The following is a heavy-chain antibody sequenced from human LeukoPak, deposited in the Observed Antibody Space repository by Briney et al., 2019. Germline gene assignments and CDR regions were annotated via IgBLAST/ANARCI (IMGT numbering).Heavy chain of an antibody. Sequence: GGSLRLSCAASGFTFSSYGMSWVRQAPGKGLEWVSYISSSSSTIYYADSVKGRFTISRDNAKNSLYLQMNSLRAEDTAVYYCARVASSSPSDYWGQGTLVTVSS. D-gene: IGHD6-6*01. CDR3: ARVASSSPSDY. CDR2: ISSSSSTI. J-gene: IGHJ4*02. CDR1: GFTFSSYG. V-gene: IGHV3-48*01.